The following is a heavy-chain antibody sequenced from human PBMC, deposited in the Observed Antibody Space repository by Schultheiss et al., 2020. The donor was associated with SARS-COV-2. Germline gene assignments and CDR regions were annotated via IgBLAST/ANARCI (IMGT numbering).Heavy chain of an antibody. V-gene: IGHV4-34*01. CDR2: INHSGST. J-gene: IGHJ4*02. CDR3: ARDGSRSNGWPDVYYFDH. D-gene: IGHD6-19*01. CDR1: GGSFSGYY. Sequence: SETLSLTCAVYGGSFSGYYWSWIRQPPGKGLEWIGEINHSGSTNYNPSLKSRVTISVDTSKNQFSLKLSSVTSADTAVYYCARDGSRSNGWPDVYYFDHWGQGTPVTVSS.